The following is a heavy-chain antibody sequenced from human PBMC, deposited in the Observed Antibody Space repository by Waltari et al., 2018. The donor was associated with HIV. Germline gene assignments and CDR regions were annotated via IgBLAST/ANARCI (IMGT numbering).Heavy chain of an antibody. CDR2: KKQEGREK. Sequence: EVQLVESGGGLVQPGGSLRLSCAASGFTFSSYWMSWVREAPGKGLEWVTNKKQEGREKYYVDSVKGRFNIARENAKNSLYLQMNSLRAEDTAVYYCARDPWDFDLWGRGTLVTVSS. CDR1: GFTFSSYW. J-gene: IGHJ2*01. V-gene: IGHV3-7*01. CDR3: ARDPWDFDL.